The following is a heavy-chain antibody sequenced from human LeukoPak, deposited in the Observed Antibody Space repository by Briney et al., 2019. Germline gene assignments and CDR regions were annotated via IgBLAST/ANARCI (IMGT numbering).Heavy chain of an antibody. CDR1: GFTFSRYW. Sequence: GGSLRLSCAGSGFTFSRYWMSWVRQAPGKGLEWVANIKQDGSAKYYVDSVKGRFTTSRDNAKNSLYLQMNSLRAEDAAVYYCARARGSYSFDCWGQGTLVTVSS. CDR3: ARARGSYSFDC. D-gene: IGHD1-26*01. CDR2: IKQDGSAK. J-gene: IGHJ4*02. V-gene: IGHV3-7*01.